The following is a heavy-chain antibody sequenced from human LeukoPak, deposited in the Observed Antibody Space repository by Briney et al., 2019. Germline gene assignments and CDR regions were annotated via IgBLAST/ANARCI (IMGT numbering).Heavy chain of an antibody. J-gene: IGHJ4*02. CDR3: ARVRGVSYFDY. Sequence: PGGSLRLSCAASGFTFSSYAMSWVRQAPGKGLEWVSAISGSGGSTYYADSVKGRFTISRDNAKNSLYPQMNSLRAEDTAVYYCARVRGVSYFDYWGQGTLVTVSS. D-gene: IGHD3-10*01. CDR1: GFTFSSYA. V-gene: IGHV3-23*01. CDR2: ISGSGGST.